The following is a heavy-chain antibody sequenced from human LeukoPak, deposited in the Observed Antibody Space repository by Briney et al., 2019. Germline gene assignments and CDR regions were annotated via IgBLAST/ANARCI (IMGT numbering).Heavy chain of an antibody. J-gene: IGHJ4*02. CDR2: ISGSAHKI. V-gene: IGHV3-23*01. CDR1: GITFSNYA. CDR3: AGRPTGYSSGYIH. Sequence: HPGGSLRLSCVASGITFSNYAVSWVRQAPEKGLEWVSVISGSAHKIRYADSVKGRFTISRDNSENIVYLQMNNLRVEDTAVYYCAGRPTGYSSGYIHWGQGTLVTVSS. D-gene: IGHD5-18*01.